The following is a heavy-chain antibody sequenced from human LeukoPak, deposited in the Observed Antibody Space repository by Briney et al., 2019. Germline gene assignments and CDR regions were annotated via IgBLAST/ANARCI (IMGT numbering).Heavy chain of an antibody. V-gene: IGHV3-30*18. D-gene: IGHD6-13*01. CDR3: AKDDSSSWLYYFDY. CDR1: GFTFSSYG. CDR2: ISYDGSNK. Sequence: PGGCLRLSCAASGFTFSSYGMHWVRQAPGKGLEWVAVISYDGSNKYYADSVKGRFTISRDNSKNTLYLQMNSLRAEDTAVYYCAKDDSSSWLYYFDYWGQGTLVTVSS. J-gene: IGHJ4*02.